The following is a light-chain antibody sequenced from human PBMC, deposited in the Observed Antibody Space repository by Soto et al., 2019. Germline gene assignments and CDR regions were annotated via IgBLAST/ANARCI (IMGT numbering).Light chain of an antibody. J-gene: IGKJ1*01. CDR3: QKYDSAPWT. V-gene: IGKV1-27*01. CDR2: AAS. Sequence: DIQMTQSPSSLYASIRDRVTITCRASLGISNYLAWYQQKPGKVPKLLIYAASTLQSGVPSRFSGSGSGTDFTLTISSLQPEDVATYYCQKYDSAPWTFGQGTKVEIK. CDR1: LGISNY.